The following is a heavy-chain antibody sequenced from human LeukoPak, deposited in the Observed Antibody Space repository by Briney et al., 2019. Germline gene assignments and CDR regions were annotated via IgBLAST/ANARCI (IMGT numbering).Heavy chain of an antibody. CDR3: ARGYAQNRITIFPLFDP. D-gene: IGHD3-9*01. V-gene: IGHV4-59*01. J-gene: IGHJ5*02. CDR2: IYYSGST. CDR1: GGSISSYY. Sequence: SETLSLTCTVSGGSISSYYWSWIRQPPGKGLEWIGYIYYSGSTNYNPSLKSRVTISVDTSKNQFSLKLSSVTAADTAVYYCARGYAQNRITIFPLFDPWGQGTLVTVSS.